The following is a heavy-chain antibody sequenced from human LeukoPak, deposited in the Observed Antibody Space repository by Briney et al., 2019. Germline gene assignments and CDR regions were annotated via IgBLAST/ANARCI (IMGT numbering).Heavy chain of an antibody. V-gene: IGHV4-59*01. Sequence: SETLSLTCTVSGGSINSYYWSWIRQSPGKGLEWIGSISYSWSTNSNPSLKSRVTISVATSKIQVSLRLSSVTAADTAIYYCAGDLGYSNAWYYWGQGTLVTVSS. CDR3: AGDLGYSNAWYY. CDR2: ISYSWST. J-gene: IGHJ4*02. CDR1: GGSINSYY. D-gene: IGHD6-19*01.